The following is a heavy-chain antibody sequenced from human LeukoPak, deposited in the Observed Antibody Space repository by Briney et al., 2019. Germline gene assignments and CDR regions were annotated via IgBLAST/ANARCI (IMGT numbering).Heavy chain of an antibody. CDR1: GFTFSSYA. CDR3: AKGELLWFGELFQTDY. J-gene: IGHJ4*02. CDR2: ISGSGGST. Sequence: GGSLRLSCVASGFTFSSYAMSWVRQAPGKGLEWVSAISGSGGSTYYADSVKGRFTISRDNSKNTLYLQMNSLRAEDTAVYYCAKGELLWFGELFQTDYWGQGTLVTVSS. V-gene: IGHV3-23*01. D-gene: IGHD3-10*01.